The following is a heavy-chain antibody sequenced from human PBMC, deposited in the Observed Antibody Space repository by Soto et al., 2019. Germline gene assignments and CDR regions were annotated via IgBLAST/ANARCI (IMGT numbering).Heavy chain of an antibody. CDR3: ARDGEGF. J-gene: IGHJ4*02. CDR2: INTDGSDT. D-gene: IGHD2-21*01. V-gene: IGHV3-74*01. CDR1: GFTFSSNW. Sequence: EVQLVESGGGLVQPGGSLRLSCAASGFTFSSNWMHWVRRVPGRGLVWVARINTDGSDTNYVDSVKGRFTVSRDNAKNTLYLQMNSLRVEDTAVYYCARDGEGFWGQGTLVTVSS.